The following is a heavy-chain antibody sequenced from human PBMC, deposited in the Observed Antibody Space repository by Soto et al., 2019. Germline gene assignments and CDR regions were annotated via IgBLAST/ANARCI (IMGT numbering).Heavy chain of an antibody. J-gene: IGHJ4*02. V-gene: IGHV3-23*04. CDR1: GFTFSSYA. CDR3: AKVGMGMYGWPDY. D-gene: IGHD6-19*01. CDR2: ISGSGGST. Sequence: VQLVESGGGVVQPGRSLRLSCAASGFTFSSYAMSWVRQAPGKGLEWVSAISGSGGSTYYADSVKGRFTISRDNSKNTLYLQMNSLRAEDTAVYYCAKVGMGMYGWPDYWGQGTLVTVSS.